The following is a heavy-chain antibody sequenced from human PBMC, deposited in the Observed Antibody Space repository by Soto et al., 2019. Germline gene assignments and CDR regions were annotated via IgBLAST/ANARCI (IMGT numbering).Heavy chain of an antibody. CDR1: GGSISSSNW. V-gene: IGHV4-4*02. J-gene: IGHJ6*02. Sequence: QVQLQESGPGLVKPSGTLSLTCAVSGGSISSSNWWSWVRQYPGKGLEWVGEIYHSGSTNYSPSLKSRVTISVDKSKNQFSLKLNSVTAADTAVYYCARGPGGSGYYTPYSYDYAMDVWGQGNTVTVSS. CDR3: ARGPGGSGYYTPYSYDYAMDV. D-gene: IGHD3-3*01. CDR2: IYHSGST.